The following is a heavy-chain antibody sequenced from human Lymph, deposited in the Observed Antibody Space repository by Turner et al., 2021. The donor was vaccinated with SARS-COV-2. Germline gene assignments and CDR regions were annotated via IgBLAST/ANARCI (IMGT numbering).Heavy chain of an antibody. CDR2: IKQDGSEK. J-gene: IGHJ4*02. D-gene: IGHD1-26*01. CDR3: ARMGSSSWYFDY. V-gene: IGHV3-7*01. Sequence: EVQLVESGGGLGQLGGALRFSCAASGFTFSYYWMGWVRQAPGKGLEWVANIKQDGSEKYYVDSVKGRFTISRDNAKNSLFLQMNSLRAEDTAVYYCARMGSSSWYFDYWGQGTLVTVSS. CDR1: GFTFSYYW.